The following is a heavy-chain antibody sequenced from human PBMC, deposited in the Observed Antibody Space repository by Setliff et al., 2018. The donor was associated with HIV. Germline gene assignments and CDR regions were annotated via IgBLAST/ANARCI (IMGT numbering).Heavy chain of an antibody. J-gene: IGHJ4*02. D-gene: IGHD3-22*01. Sequence: ASVKVSCKASGGTFSNYAISWVRQAPGQGLEWMGWINTYKGNTNYAQKVQGRVTITADTSTDTAYMELSSLRSEDTAVYYCATAPTMKVVYSGFWGQGTLVTVSS. V-gene: IGHV1-18*01. CDR2: INTYKGNT. CDR1: GGTFSNYA. CDR3: ATAPTMKVVYSGF.